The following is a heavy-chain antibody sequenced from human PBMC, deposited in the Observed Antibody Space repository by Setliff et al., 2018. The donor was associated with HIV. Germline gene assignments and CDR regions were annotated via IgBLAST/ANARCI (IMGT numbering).Heavy chain of an antibody. CDR1: GESFSGYY. D-gene: IGHD4-17*01. CDR2: INHSGST. J-gene: IGHJ4*02. CDR3: ARGPYGGNYSPRGFDY. V-gene: IGHV4-34*01. Sequence: SETLSLTCAVYGESFSGYYWSWIRQPPGKGLEWIGEINHSGSTNYNPSLKSRVTISVDTSKNQFSLKLSSVTAADTAVYYCARGPYGGNYSPRGFDYWGQGTLVTVSS.